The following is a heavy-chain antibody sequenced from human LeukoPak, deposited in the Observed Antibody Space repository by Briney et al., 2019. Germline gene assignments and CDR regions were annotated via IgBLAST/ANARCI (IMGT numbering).Heavy chain of an antibody. D-gene: IGHD3-22*01. V-gene: IGHV3-49*04. CDR3: TRDNYDSSGSAFDY. J-gene: IGHJ4*02. Sequence: GGSLRLSCTASGFTFGDYAMSRVRQAPGKGLEWVGFIRSKAYGGTTEYAASVKGRFTISRDDSKSIAYLQMNSLKTEDTAVYYCTRDNYDSSGSAFDYWGQGTLVTVSS. CDR2: IRSKAYGGTT. CDR1: GFTFGDYA.